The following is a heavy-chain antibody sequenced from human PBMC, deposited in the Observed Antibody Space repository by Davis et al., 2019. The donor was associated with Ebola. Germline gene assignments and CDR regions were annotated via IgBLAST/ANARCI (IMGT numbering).Heavy chain of an antibody. J-gene: IGHJ2*01. CDR2: ISGSGGST. D-gene: IGHD6-19*01. CDR3: AKYKGIRWLDWYFDL. V-gene: IGHV3-23*01. CDR1: GFTFSSYA. Sequence: GESLKISCAASGFTFSSYAMSWVRQAPGKGLEWVSAISGSGGSTYYADSVKGRFTISRDNSKNTLYLQMNSLRAEDTAVYYCAKYKGIRWLDWYFDLWGRGTLVTVSS.